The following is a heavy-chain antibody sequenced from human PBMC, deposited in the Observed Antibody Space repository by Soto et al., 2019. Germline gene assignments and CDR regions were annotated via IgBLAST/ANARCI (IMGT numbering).Heavy chain of an antibody. CDR3: ARVSGGPTDS. D-gene: IGHD3-10*01. CDR1: GGTLYGYF. V-gene: IGHV4-34*01. J-gene: IGHJ4*02. Sequence: PSETMYITSAVYGGTLYGYFWSWIRQPPGKGLEWIGEINHSGSTNYNPSLKSRVTISVDTSKNQFSLKLSSVTAADTAVYYCARVSGGPTDSWGQGTLVTVSS. CDR2: INHSGST.